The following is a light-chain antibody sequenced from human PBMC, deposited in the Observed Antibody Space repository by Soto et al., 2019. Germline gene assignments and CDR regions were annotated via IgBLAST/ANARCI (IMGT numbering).Light chain of an antibody. CDR3: QQSYSTPLT. V-gene: IGKV1-39*01. CDR2: AAS. Sequence: DLQMTQYTSTLSPSIGDRITISCRASQSIGNRLAWYQQKPGKAPKLLIYAASSLQSGVPSRFSGSGSGTDFTLTISSLQPEDFATYYCQQSYSTPLTFGGGTKVDI. CDR1: QSIGNR. J-gene: IGKJ4*01.